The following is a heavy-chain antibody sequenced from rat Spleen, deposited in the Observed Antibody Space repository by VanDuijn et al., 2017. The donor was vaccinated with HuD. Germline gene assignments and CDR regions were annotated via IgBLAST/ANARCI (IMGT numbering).Heavy chain of an antibody. D-gene: IGHD1-2*01. CDR1: GFTFSRYW. CDR2: ISYDGRNT. CDR3: ARADSSYRMFAY. J-gene: IGHJ3*01. V-gene: IGHV5-58*01. Sequence: EVQLVETGGGLVQPGRSLKLSCVASGFTFSRYWMYWVRQAPGKGLEWVATISYDGRNTYYRDSVKGRFTISRDNAESTLYLQMDSLRSEDTATYYCARADSSYRMFAYWGQGTLVTVSS.